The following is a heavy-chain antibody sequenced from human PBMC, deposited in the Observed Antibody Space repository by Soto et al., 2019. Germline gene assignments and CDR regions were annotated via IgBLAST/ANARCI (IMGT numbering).Heavy chain of an antibody. CDR2: IISSSGTI. V-gene: IGHV3-48*01. D-gene: IGHD6-13*01. J-gene: IGHJ3*02. CDR3: ARGRQQLVNHDAFDI. Sequence: PGGSLRLSCAASEFTFSSYSMNWVRQAPGKGLEWVSYIISSSGTIYYADTVKGRFTISRDNAKNSLYLQMNSLRAEDTAVYYCARGRQQLVNHDAFDIWGQGTMVTVSS. CDR1: EFTFSSYS.